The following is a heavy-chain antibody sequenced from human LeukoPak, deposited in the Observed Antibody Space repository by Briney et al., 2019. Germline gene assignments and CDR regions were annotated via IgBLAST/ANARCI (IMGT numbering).Heavy chain of an antibody. CDR1: GFTFSSYG. V-gene: IGHV3-30*02. J-gene: IGHJ5*02. D-gene: IGHD5-12*01. CDR2: IRYDGSNK. Sequence: SGGSLRLSCAASGFTFSSYGTHWVRQAPGKGLEWVAFIRYDGSNKYYADSVKGRFTISRDNSKNTLYLQMNSLRAEDTAVYYCAKSGYDFGGWFDPWGQGTLVTVSS. CDR3: AKSGYDFGGWFDP.